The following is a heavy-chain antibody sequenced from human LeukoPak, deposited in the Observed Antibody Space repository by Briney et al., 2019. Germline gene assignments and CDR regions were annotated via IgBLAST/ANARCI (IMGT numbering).Heavy chain of an antibody. D-gene: IGHD6-19*01. V-gene: IGHV3-48*01. Sequence: GGSLRLSCAASGFTFSSYSMNWVRQAPGKGLEWVSYISSSSSTIYYADSVKGRFTISRDNAKNSLYLQMNSLRAEDTAVYYCARVSRPDGYSSGWPLDYWGQGTLVTVSS. CDR2: ISSSSSTI. CDR3: ARVSRPDGYSSGWPLDY. J-gene: IGHJ4*02. CDR1: GFTFSSYS.